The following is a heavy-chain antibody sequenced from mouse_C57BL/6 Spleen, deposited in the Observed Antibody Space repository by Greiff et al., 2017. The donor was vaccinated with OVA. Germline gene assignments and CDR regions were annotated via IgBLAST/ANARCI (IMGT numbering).Heavy chain of an antibody. Sequence: QVQLQQSGAELVRPGTSVKVSCKASGYAFTNYLIEWVKQRPGQGLEWIGVINPGSGGTNYNEKFKGKATLTADKSSSTAYMQLSSLTSEDSAVYFCARGGFYGGDYWGQGTSVTVSS. CDR2: INPGSGGT. D-gene: IGHD1-1*01. CDR1: GYAFTNYL. J-gene: IGHJ4*01. V-gene: IGHV1-54*01. CDR3: ARGGFYGGDY.